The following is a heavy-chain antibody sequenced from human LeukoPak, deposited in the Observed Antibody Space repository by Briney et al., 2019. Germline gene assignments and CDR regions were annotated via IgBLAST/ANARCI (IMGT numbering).Heavy chain of an antibody. CDR3: AKDMPNYYYYYMDV. CDR2: IRYDGSNK. D-gene: IGHD2-2*01. Sequence: GGSLRLSCAASGFTFSSYGMHWVRQAPGKGLEWVAFIRYDGSNKYYADSVKGRFTISRDNSKNTLYLQMNSLRAEDTAVYYCAKDMPNYYYYYMDVWGKGTTVTISS. V-gene: IGHV3-30*02. CDR1: GFTFSSYG. J-gene: IGHJ6*03.